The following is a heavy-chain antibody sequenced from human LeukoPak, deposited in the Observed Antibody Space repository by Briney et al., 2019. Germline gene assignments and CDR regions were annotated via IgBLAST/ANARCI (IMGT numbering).Heavy chain of an antibody. CDR2: IYSGGNT. Sequence: GGSLGLSCAASGFTVSRNYMSWVGQAPGKGLEGVSVIYSGGNTYYAESVKGRFTISRDNSKNTLYLQMNSLRAEDTAVYYCARDQVGSSWPFDYWGQGTLVTVSS. J-gene: IGHJ4*02. V-gene: IGHV3-66*01. D-gene: IGHD6-13*01. CDR3: ARDQVGSSWPFDY. CDR1: GFTVSRNY.